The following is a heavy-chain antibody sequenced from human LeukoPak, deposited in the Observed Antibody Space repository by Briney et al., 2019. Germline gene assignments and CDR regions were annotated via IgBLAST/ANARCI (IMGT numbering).Heavy chain of an antibody. CDR2: INHTGSS. Sequence: SETLSLTCAVYGESFNGYFWTWIRQSPGKGLEWIAEINHTGSSNYNPSLKSRVTMSVDTSKNQFSLRLSSVTAADTAVYYCARARRQWLVGTTIRGDNPPYYFDYWGQGTLVTVSS. CDR3: ARARRQWLVGTTIRGDNPPYYFDY. D-gene: IGHD6-19*01. V-gene: IGHV4-34*01. CDR1: GESFNGYF. J-gene: IGHJ4*02.